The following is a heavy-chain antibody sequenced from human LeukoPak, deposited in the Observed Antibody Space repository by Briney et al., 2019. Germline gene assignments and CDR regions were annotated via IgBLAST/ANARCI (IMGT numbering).Heavy chain of an antibody. J-gene: IGHJ3*02. D-gene: IGHD2-2*01. Sequence: GGSLRLSCAASGFTFSSYSMNWVRQAPGKGLEWVSSISSDSNYIFYADSVQGRFTISRDNAENSLFLQMNRLRAVDTAVYYFASRYCTSTNCYAFDIWGQGTMVTVSS. CDR2: ISSDSNYI. CDR3: ASRYCTSTNCYAFDI. V-gene: IGHV3-21*01. CDR1: GFTFSSYS.